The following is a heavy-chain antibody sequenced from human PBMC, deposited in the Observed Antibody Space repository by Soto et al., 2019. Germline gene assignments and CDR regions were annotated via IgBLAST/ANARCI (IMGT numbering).Heavy chain of an antibody. Sequence: ASETLSLTCAVYGGSFSGYYWSWIRQPPGKGLEWIGEINHSGSTNYNPSLKSRVTISIDTSKNQFSLKLSSVTAADTAVYYCASLYYYDNSGYLHWGQGTLVTVSS. D-gene: IGHD3-22*01. J-gene: IGHJ4*02. CDR3: ASLYYYDNSGYLH. CDR2: INHSGST. V-gene: IGHV4-34*01. CDR1: GGSFSGYY.